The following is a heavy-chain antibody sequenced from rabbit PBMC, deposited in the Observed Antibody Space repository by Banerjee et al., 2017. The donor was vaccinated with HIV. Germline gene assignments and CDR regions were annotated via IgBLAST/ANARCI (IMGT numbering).Heavy chain of an antibody. D-gene: IGHD7-1*01. CDR2: IYPGDDTT. Sequence: QQQLEESGGGLVQPEGSLTLTCTASGFDLSSYCDMCWVRQAPGKGLEWIACIYPGDDTTYYASWAKGRFTISKTSSTTMTLQMTSLTAADTATYFCARDLAAVTGWNFGLWGQGTLVTVS. CDR1: GFDLSSYCD. J-gene: IGHJ4*01. CDR3: ARDLAAVTGWNFGL. V-gene: IGHV1S45*01.